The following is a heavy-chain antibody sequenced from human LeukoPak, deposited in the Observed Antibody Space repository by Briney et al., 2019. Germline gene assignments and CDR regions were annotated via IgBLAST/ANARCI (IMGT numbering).Heavy chain of an antibody. Sequence: GGSLRLSCVASGFSFSSYWMTWVRQAPGKGLEWVANIKQDGSEKYYVDSVKGRFTISRDNDKNSLFLQMNSLRAGDTAVYYCGGGSGWLLAYWGQGNLVTVSS. CDR1: GFSFSSYW. V-gene: IGHV3-7*01. D-gene: IGHD6-19*01. CDR2: IKQDGSEK. J-gene: IGHJ4*02. CDR3: GGGSGWLLAY.